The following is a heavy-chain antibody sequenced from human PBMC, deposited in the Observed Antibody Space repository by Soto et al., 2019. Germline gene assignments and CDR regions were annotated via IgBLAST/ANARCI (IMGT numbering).Heavy chain of an antibody. CDR2: TYPVDSDT. V-gene: IGHV5-51*01. D-gene: IGHD6-6*01. Sequence: PGESLKISCKCSGYSFTSYWIGWVRQIPGKGLEWMGITYPVDSDTRDIPSFQGQVTTSPDKSISTAYLQWSSLKASDTAMYYCASPLLPIAARDLDYGMAVWGQGTTVPVSS. CDR1: GYSFTSYW. J-gene: IGHJ6*02. CDR3: ASPLLPIAARDLDYGMAV.